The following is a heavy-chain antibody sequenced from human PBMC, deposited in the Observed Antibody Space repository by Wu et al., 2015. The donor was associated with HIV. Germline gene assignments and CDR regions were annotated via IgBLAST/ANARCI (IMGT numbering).Heavy chain of an antibody. Sequence: QVQLVQSGAEVKKPGASVKVSCKASGYTFTSYGISWVRQAPGQGLEWMGWISAYNGNTNYAQKLQGRVTMTTDTSTSTAYMELRSLRSDDTAVYYCARATVDSSGYLYYYYYGMDVVGPRDPRSPSP. CDR3: ARATVDSSGYLYYYYYGMDV. CDR1: GYTFTSYG. D-gene: IGHD3-22*01. J-gene: IGHJ6*02. V-gene: IGHV1-18*01. CDR2: ISAYNGNT.